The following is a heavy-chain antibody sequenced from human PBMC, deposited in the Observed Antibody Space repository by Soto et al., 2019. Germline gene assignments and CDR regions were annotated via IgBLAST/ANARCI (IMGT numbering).Heavy chain of an antibody. CDR1: GFTFGSHG. D-gene: IGHD7-27*01. Sequence: QVHLVESGGGVVQPGRSLRLSCAASGFTFGSHGMHWVRQAPGKGLEWVAVIWYDGSNKYYADSVRGRFTISRDNSKNTLYLQMNSLRGGDTAVYYCVRDNWGSGGFFDYWGQGTLVTVSS. J-gene: IGHJ4*02. V-gene: IGHV3-33*01. CDR2: IWYDGSNK. CDR3: VRDNWGSGGFFDY.